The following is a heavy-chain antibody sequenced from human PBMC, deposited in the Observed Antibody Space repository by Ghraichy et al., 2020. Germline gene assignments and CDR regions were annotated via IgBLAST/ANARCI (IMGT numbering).Heavy chain of an antibody. CDR2: VSSSGRYV. Sequence: GGGGGGVGAVSSSGRYVDCADSVKGRFTISRDNAKNSRDLQMNSLRAEDTAVYYCARDPTSGYEYWFDPWGQGTLVTVSS. V-gene: IGHV3-21*01. D-gene: IGHD5-12*01. CDR3: ARDPTSGYEYWFDP. J-gene: IGHJ5*02.